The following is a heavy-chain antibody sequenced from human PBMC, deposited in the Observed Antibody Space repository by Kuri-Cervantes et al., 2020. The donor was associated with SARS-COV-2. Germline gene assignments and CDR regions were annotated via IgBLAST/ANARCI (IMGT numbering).Heavy chain of an antibody. CDR2: IYYSGST. D-gene: IGHD2-2*01. V-gene: IGHV4-30-4*01. J-gene: IGHJ6*02. CDR3: ATSTYYYYGMDV. Sequence: SETLSLTCTVSGGSISSGDYYWSWIRQPPGKGLEWIGYIYYSGSTYYNPSLKSRVTISVDRSKNQFSLKLSSVTAADTAVYYCATSTYYYYGMDVWGQGTTVTVSS. CDR1: GGSISSGDYY.